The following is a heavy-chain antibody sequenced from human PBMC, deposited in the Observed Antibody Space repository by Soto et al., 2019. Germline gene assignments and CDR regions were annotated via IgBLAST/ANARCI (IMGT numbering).Heavy chain of an antibody. CDR2: ISYDGSNK. V-gene: IGHV3-30-3*01. D-gene: IGHD3-22*01. CDR3: ARGLYSSGSLGY. J-gene: IGHJ4*02. Sequence: LRLSCAASGFTFSSYAMHWVRQAPGKGLEWVAVISYDGSNKYYADSVKGRFTISRDNSKNTLYLQMNSLRAEDTAVYYCARGLYSSGSLGYWGQGTLVTVSS. CDR1: GFTFSSYA.